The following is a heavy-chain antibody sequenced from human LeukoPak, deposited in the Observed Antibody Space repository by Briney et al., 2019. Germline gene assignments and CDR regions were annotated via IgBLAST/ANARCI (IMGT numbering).Heavy chain of an antibody. CDR1: GYTSTSYG. CDR3: ARDHLIAVAPTKIDP. V-gene: IGHV1-18*01. D-gene: IGHD6-19*01. CDR2: ISAYNGNT. J-gene: IGHJ5*02. Sequence: PGASVKVSCKASGYTSTSYGISWVRQAPGQGLEWMGWISAYNGNTNYAQKLQGRVTMTTDTSTSTAYMELRSLRSDDTAVYYCARDHLIAVAPTKIDPWGQGTLVTVSS.